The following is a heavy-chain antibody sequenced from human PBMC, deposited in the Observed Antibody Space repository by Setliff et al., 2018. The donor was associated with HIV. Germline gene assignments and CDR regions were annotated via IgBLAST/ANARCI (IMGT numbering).Heavy chain of an antibody. Sequence: ASVKVSCKASGFTLISYHMHWVRQAPGRGLEWMTMITPTDDTTTYAQKFQGRVTITRNTSITTAYMELSSLRSEDTAIYYCARGRGPSRFDYWGQGTLVTVSS. J-gene: IGHJ4*01. CDR2: ITPTDDTT. V-gene: IGHV1-46*01. CDR1: GFTLISYH. CDR3: ARGRGPSRFDY.